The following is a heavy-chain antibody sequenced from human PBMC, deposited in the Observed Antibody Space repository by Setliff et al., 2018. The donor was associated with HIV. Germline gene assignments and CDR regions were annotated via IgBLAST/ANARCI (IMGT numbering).Heavy chain of an antibody. D-gene: IGHD2-15*01. CDR1: GFTISVYN. J-gene: IGHJ4*02. V-gene: IGHV3-30*10. CDR2: IAFDGSNR. Sequence: GGSLRLSCVASGFTISVYNMHWVRQIPGKGLEWVAFIAFDGSNRYYIDSRKGRFTISRDNPKKTVYLQINSLRVEDTAVYYCARDFSWATDSWGQGTLVTVSS. CDR3: ARDFSWATDS.